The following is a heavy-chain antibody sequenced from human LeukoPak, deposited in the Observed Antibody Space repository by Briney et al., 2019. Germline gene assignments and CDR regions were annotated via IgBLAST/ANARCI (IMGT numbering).Heavy chain of an antibody. D-gene: IGHD5-12*01. CDR1: GFTFSSYA. CDR3: ARAGYHFSFDY. CDR2: ISYDGSNK. Sequence: GGSLRLSCAASGFTFSSYAMHWVRQAPGKGLEWVAVISYDGSNKYYADSVKGRFTISRDNSKNTLYLQMNSLRAEDTAVYYCARAGYHFSFDYWGQGTLVIVSS. V-gene: IGHV3-30-3*01. J-gene: IGHJ4*02.